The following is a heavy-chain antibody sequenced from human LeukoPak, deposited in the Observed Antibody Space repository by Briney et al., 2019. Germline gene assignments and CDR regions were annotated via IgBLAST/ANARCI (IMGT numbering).Heavy chain of an antibody. J-gene: IGHJ4*02. V-gene: IGHV1-46*01. CDR3: ARGPPYGSRSSEAY. CDR1: GYTFTNYY. D-gene: IGHD3-10*01. CDR2: VNPSGDNT. Sequence: ASVKVSCKASGYTFTNYYIHWVRHAPGQGLEWMGVVNPSGDNTNYAQKFQGRVTMTRDTSTSTVYMELSSLRSEDTAVYYCARGPPYGSRSSEAYWGQGTLVTVSS.